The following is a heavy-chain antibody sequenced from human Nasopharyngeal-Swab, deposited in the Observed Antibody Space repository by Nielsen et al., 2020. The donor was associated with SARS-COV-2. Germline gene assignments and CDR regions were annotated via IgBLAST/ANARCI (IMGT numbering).Heavy chain of an antibody. CDR2: IGDKDHNYAT. CDR1: GFIFSASA. V-gene: IGHV3-73*01. CDR3: TTDCYFDY. J-gene: IGHJ4*02. Sequence: GVLRLSCAASGFIFSASAIHWVRQASGKGLEWVGRIGDKDHNYATTDGASVQGRFTISRDDSKNTAFLQMDSLKTEDTALYYCTTDCYFDYWGQGTLVTVSS. D-gene: IGHD2-21*02.